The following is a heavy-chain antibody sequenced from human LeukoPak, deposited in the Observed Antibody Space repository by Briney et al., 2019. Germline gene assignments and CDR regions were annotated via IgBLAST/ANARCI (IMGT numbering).Heavy chain of an antibody. J-gene: IGHJ4*02. CDR1: GFTFSSYW. D-gene: IGHD1-14*01. CDR3: AKATGYLL. CDR2: ISNSDFST. V-gene: IGHV3-23*01. Sequence: GGSLRLSCAASGFTFSSYWMSWVRQAPGKGLEWVSTISNSDFSTYYADSVKGRFTISRDNSENTLYLQMNSLRAEDTAVYYCAKATGYLLWGQGALVTVSS.